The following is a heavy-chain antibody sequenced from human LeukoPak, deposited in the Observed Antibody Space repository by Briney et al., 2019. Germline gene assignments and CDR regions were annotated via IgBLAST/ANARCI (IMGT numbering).Heavy chain of an antibody. V-gene: IGHV3-48*01. J-gene: IGHJ6*03. CDR1: GFNFSIYS. CDR2: ISSSSSTI. Sequence: TGGSLRLSCAGSGFNFSIYSMNWGRQAPRKGLEWVSYISSSSSTIYYADSVKGRFTISRDNAKNSLYLQMNSLRAEDTAVYYCARVRPRIPSPYYYMDVWGKGTTVTVSS. CDR3: ARVRPRIPSPYYYMDV. D-gene: IGHD1-14*01.